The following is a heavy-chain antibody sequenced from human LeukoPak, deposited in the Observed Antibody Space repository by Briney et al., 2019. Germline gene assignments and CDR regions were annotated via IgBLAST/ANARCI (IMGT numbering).Heavy chain of an antibody. J-gene: IGHJ4*02. Sequence: PSETLSLTCTVSGGSVSSGSYYWSWIRQPPGKGLEWIGYIYYSGSTKYNPSLKSRVTISGDASKNQFSLKLSSVTAADTAVYYCATTPARGQYFDYWGQGTLVTVSS. CDR3: ATTPARGQYFDY. CDR2: IYYSGST. CDR1: GGSVSSGSYY. V-gene: IGHV4-61*01. D-gene: IGHD1-26*01.